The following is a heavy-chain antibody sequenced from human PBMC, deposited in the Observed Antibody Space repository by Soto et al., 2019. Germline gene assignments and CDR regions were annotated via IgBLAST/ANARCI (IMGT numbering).Heavy chain of an antibody. CDR1: GFSFSSYW. CDR3: ARLYSYGKPFDY. CDR2: INSDGSST. J-gene: IGHJ4*02. D-gene: IGHD3-16*01. V-gene: IGHV3-74*01. Sequence: GSLRLPCAASGFSFSSYWMHWVRQAPGKGLVWVSHINSDGSSTTYADSVKGRFTISRDNAKNTLYLQMNSLRAEDTAVYYCARLYSYGKPFDYWGRGALVTVSS.